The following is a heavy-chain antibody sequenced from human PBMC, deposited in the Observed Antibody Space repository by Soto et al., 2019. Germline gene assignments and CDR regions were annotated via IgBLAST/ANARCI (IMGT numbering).Heavy chain of an antibody. CDR2: IGVGGET. V-gene: IGHV3-13*01. CDR3: AREYCSGGGRCTGLYYVDV. J-gene: IGHJ6*03. D-gene: IGHD2-15*01. CDR1: GFTLSRYD. Sequence: EVQLVESGGGLVQPGGSLRLSCAADGFTLSRYDMHWVRQRSGKGLEWVSAIGVGGETDQPGSVKGRFTISREEATNSLYLHMNSLTAGDTSVYFGAREYCSGGGRCTGLYYVDVWCRGTTVTVSS.